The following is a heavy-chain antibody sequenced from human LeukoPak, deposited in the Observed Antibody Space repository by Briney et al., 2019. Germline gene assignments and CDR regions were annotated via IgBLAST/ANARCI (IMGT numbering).Heavy chain of an antibody. Sequence: GGSLRLSCVASGLTFSSYWMSWVRQAPGRGLEWVANIKQDGSDKYYVDSVKGRFTISRDNAKESLYLQMNSLRAEDTAVYYCATGQQLGYWGQGTLVTVSS. J-gene: IGHJ4*02. V-gene: IGHV3-7*01. CDR2: IKQDGSDK. D-gene: IGHD6-13*01. CDR3: ATGQQLGY. CDR1: GLTFSSYW.